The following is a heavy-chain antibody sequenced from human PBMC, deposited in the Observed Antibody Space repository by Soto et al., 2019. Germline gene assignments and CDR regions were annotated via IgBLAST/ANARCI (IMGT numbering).Heavy chain of an antibody. D-gene: IGHD3-16*01. Sequence: EVQLGESGGGLVKPGGSLRLSCAASGFTLSSYSMNWVRQAPGKGLEWVSSISSSSSYIYYADSVKGRFTISRDNAKNSLYLQMNSLRAEDTAVYYCARDWGGEGTFDYWGQGPLVTVSS. CDR3: ARDWGGEGTFDY. CDR2: ISSSSSYI. CDR1: GFTLSSYS. V-gene: IGHV3-21*01. J-gene: IGHJ4*02.